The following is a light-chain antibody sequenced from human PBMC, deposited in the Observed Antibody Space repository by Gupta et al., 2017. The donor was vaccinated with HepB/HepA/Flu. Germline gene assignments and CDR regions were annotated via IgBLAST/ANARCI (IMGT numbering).Light chain of an antibody. CDR2: GAS. CDR3: QQDSDWFPLT. J-gene: IGKJ4*01. V-gene: IGKV3-15*01. Sequence: EIVMTQSPANLSVSPGERSTLSCGSSQSVRSDLAWYQQKPGQPPRLLIYGASTRDTDIPARFSGSGYGTEFTLTITSRQTEDFAVYYCQQDSDWFPLTFGGGTKVEIK. CDR1: QSVRSD.